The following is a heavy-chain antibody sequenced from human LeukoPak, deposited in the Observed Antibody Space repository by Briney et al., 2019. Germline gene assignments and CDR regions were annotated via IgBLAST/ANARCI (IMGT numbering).Heavy chain of an antibody. CDR2: ISSSGSTI. CDR1: GYSIRSGYD. J-gene: IGHJ6*04. D-gene: IGHD3-10*02. CDR3: AELGITMIGGV. Sequence: LSLTCIVSGYSIRSGYDWGWIRQAPGKGLEWVSYISSSGSTIYYADSVKGRFTISRDNAKNSLYLQMNSLRAEDTAVYYCAELGITMIGGVWGKGTTVTISS. V-gene: IGHV3-11*04.